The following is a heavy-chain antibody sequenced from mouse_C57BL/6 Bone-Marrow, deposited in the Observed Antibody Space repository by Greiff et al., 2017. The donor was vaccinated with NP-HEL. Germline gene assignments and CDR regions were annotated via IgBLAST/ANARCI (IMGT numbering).Heavy chain of an antibody. CDR3: VRQGGSSYVQYFDV. J-gene: IGHJ1*03. D-gene: IGHD1-1*01. Sequence: EVKLVESGGGLVQPKGSLKLSCAASGFSFNTYAMNWVRQAPGKGLEWVARIRSKSNNYATYYADSVKDRFTISRDDSESMLYLQMNNLKTEDTAMYYCVRQGGSSYVQYFDVWGTGTTVTVSS. CDR2: IRSKSNNYAT. CDR1: GFSFNTYA. V-gene: IGHV10-1*01.